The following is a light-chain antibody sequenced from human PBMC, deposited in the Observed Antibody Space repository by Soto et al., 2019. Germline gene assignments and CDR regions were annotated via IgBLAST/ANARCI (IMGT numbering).Light chain of an antibody. CDR1: QSVSSSY. V-gene: IGKV3-20*01. Sequence: EIVLTQSPGTLSLSPGERATLSCRASQSVSSSYLAWYQQKPGQAPRLLIYCASSTATGIPDRFSGSGSGTDFTLTIRRLEPEDFAVYYCQQYGSSLTWTFGQGTKVEIK. CDR3: QQYGSSLTWT. CDR2: CAS. J-gene: IGKJ1*01.